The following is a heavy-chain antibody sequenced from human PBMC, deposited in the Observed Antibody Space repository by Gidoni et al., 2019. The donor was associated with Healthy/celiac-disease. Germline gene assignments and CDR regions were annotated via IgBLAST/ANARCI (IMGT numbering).Heavy chain of an antibody. V-gene: IGHV1-69*01. CDR1: GGTFSSYA. J-gene: IGHJ4*02. CDR3: ARASAGAYCGGDCYSRFDY. Sequence: QVQLVQSGAEVKKPGSSVKVSCKASGGTFSSYAISWVRQAPGQGLEWMGGIIPIFGTANYAQKFQGRVTITADESTSTAYMELSSLRSEDTAVYYCARASAGAYCGGDCYSRFDYWGQGILVTVSS. CDR2: IIPIFGTA. D-gene: IGHD2-21*02.